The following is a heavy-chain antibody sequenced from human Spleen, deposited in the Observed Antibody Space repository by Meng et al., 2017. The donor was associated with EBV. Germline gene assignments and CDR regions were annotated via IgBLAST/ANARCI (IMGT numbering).Heavy chain of an antibody. CDR1: GFTFSNYW. J-gene: IGHJ4*02. CDR2: INSDGSIT. V-gene: IGHV3-74*01. D-gene: IGHD6-25*01. CDR3: TWMGSGVPY. Sequence: EGQLVESGGRLVQPGGSLRLSCAASGFTFSNYWMHWVRQAPGKGLVWVSCINSDGSITSYADSVKGRFTISRDNAKNMLYLQMNSLRAEDTAVYYCTWMGSGVPYWGQGTLVTVSS.